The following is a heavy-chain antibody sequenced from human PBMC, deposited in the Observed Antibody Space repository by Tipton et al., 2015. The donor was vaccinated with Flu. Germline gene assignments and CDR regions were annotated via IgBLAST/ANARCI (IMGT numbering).Heavy chain of an antibody. V-gene: IGHV1-69*01. D-gene: IGHD3-3*01. CDR2: IIPIFGTA. Sequence: QLVQSGAEVKKPGSSVKVSCKASGGTFSSYAISWVRQAPGQGLEWMGGIIPIFGTANYAQKFQGRVTITADESTSTAYMELSSLRSEDTAVYYCARGGRYDFWSGYYYMDVWGKGTTVTVSS. CDR3: ARGGRYDFWSGYYYMDV. J-gene: IGHJ6*03. CDR1: GGTFSSYA.